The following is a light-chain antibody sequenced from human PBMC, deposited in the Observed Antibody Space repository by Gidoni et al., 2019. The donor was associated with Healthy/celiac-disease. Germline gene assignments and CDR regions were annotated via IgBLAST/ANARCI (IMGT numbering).Light chain of an antibody. CDR3: LQDYNYPWT. V-gene: IGKV1-6*01. J-gene: IGKJ1*01. CDR1: QGIRND. Sequence: AIQMTQSPSSLSASVGDRVTITCRARQGIRNDLGWYQQKPGKEPKLLIFAASSLQSGVSSRFSGSGSGTDFTLTISSLQPEDFATYYCLQDYNYPWTFXQXTKVEIK. CDR2: AAS.